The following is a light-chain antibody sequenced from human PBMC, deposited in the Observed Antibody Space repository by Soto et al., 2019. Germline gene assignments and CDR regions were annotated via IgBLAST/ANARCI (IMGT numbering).Light chain of an antibody. CDR3: AAWDDSLSGPL. V-gene: IGLV1-47*01. CDR2: RNN. Sequence: LTQPPSASETPGQRVTISCSGSSSNIGSNYVYWYQQFPGTAPKVLIYRNNQRPSGVPDRFSGSKSGTSASLAISGLRSEDEADYYCAAWDDSLSGPLFGTGTKVTVL. J-gene: IGLJ1*01. CDR1: SSNIGSNY.